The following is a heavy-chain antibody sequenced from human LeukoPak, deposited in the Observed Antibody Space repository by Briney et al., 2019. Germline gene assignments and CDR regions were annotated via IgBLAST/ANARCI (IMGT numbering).Heavy chain of an antibody. V-gene: IGHV4-61*01. CDR2: IYYSGST. CDR3: ARDRGAAAGIDY. D-gene: IGHD6-13*01. CDR1: GGSVSSGSYY. Sequence: SETLSPTCTVSGGSVSSGSYYWSWIRQPPGKGLEWIGYIYYSGSTNYNPSLKSGVTISVDTSKNQFSLKLSSVTAADTAVYYCARDRGAAAGIDYWGQGTLVTVSS. J-gene: IGHJ4*02.